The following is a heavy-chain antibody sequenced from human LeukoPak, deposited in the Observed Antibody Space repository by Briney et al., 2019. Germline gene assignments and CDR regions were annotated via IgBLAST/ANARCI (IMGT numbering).Heavy chain of an antibody. D-gene: IGHD6-19*01. Sequence: SETLSLTCTVSGGSISSYYWSWIRQPAGKGLEWIGRIYTSGSTNYNPSLKSRVTISVDTSKNQFSLKLSSVTAADTAVYYCARQGIAVAGPNWFDPWGQGTLVTVSS. J-gene: IGHJ5*02. CDR3: ARQGIAVAGPNWFDP. CDR1: GGSISSYY. CDR2: IYTSGST. V-gene: IGHV4-4*07.